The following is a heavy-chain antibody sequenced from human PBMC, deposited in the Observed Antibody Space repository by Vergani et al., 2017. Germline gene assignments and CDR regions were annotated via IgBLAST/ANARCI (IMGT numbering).Heavy chain of an antibody. J-gene: IGHJ4*02. CDR1: GGSISSYY. Sequence: QVQLQESGPGLVTPSETLSLTCTVSGGSISSYYWSWIRQPPGKGLEWIGYIYYSGSTNYNPSLKSRVTISVDTSKNQFSLKLSSVTAADTAVYYCARRDSGSLDYWGQGTLVTVSS. V-gene: IGHV4-59*01. D-gene: IGHD1-26*01. CDR3: ARRDSGSLDY. CDR2: IYYSGST.